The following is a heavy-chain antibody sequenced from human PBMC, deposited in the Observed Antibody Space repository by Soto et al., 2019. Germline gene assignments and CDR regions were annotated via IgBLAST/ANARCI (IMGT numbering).Heavy chain of an antibody. CDR3: ARGYCSSTSCYVYRYYYYMDV. CDR2: IYPRGGST. CDR1: GYTFSDYY. V-gene: IGHV1-46*01. J-gene: IGHJ6*03. Sequence: ASVKVSCKASGYTFSDYYIHWVRQAPGQGLEWMGKIYPRGGSTSYAQRFQGRVTMTGDTSTTTVYMELRSLTSEDTAVYYCARGYCSSTSCYVYRYYYYMDVWGKGTTVTVS. D-gene: IGHD2-2*01.